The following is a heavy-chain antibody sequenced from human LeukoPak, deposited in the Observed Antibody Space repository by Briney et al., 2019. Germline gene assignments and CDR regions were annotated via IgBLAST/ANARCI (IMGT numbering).Heavy chain of an antibody. CDR1: GFTFSSYW. Sequence: PGGSLRLSCAASGFTFSSYWMHWVRQAPGKGLEWVSSIRSSSSYIYYADSVKCRFTISRDNANNSVYLQMNSLRAEDTAVYYCARDHYHDSSGYIPAGDAFDIWGQGTMVTVSS. CDR2: IRSSSSYI. J-gene: IGHJ3*02. D-gene: IGHD3-22*01. CDR3: ARDHYHDSSGYIPAGDAFDI. V-gene: IGHV3-21*06.